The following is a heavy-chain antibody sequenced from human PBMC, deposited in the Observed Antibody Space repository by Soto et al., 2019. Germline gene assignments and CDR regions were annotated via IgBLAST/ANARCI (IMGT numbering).Heavy chain of an antibody. Sequence: GASVKVSCKASGYTFTSYDINWVRQATGQGLEWMGWMDPNSGNKGYAQRFKGRVTMTRKTSISNAYRELSCLREDDMTVYFCAKDWNAENYDYGTDIWGQGTADTVSS. CDR1: GYTFTSYD. V-gene: IGHV1-8*01. CDR3: AKDWNAENYDYGTDI. CDR2: MDPNSGNK. D-gene: IGHD1-1*01. J-gene: IGHJ6*02.